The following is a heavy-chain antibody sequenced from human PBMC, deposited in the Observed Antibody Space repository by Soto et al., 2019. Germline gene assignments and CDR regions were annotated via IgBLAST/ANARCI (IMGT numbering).Heavy chain of an antibody. CDR2: TYYRSKWYN. CDR1: GDSVSSVTAP. Sequence: QVQLQQSGPGLVKPSQTLSLMCDISGDSVSSVTAPWSWIRQSPSIGLGWLGRTYYRSKWYNDCAMSVKGRIVITPDTSKDQVSLQLNSVTSEDTATYFCARDGSGFHWYFDVWGRGTLVTVSS. D-gene: IGHD6-19*01. J-gene: IGHJ2*01. V-gene: IGHV6-1*01. CDR3: ARDGSGFHWYFDV.